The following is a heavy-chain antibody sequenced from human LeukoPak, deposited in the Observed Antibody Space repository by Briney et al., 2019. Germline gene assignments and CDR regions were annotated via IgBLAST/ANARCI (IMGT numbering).Heavy chain of an antibody. D-gene: IGHD6-25*01. CDR3: ARGGGLDYYYYMDV. Sequence: GSLRLSCAASGFTFRSYAMHWVRQAPGKGLEWVAVISYDGSNKYYADSVKGRFTISRDNAKNSLYLQMNSLRAEDTAVYYCARGGGLDYYYYMDVWGKGTTVTVSS. J-gene: IGHJ6*03. CDR2: ISYDGSNK. V-gene: IGHV3-30*04. CDR1: GFTFRSYA.